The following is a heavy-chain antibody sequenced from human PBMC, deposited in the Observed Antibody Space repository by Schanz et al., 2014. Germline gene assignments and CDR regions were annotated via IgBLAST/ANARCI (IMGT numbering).Heavy chain of an antibody. J-gene: IGHJ4*02. Sequence: EVVLVESGGASVQPGGSLRLSCAASGFTFSNYVMDWVRQAPGTGLEWVASITYNGDSTYYTDSVKGRFTISRDNSRNPLYLQMDGLRAEDTAVYYCAKPPTGYLITWYTYYFVSWGQGTLVTVSS. CDR3: AKPPTGYLITWYTYYFVS. V-gene: IGHV3-23*04. CDR1: GFTFSNYV. D-gene: IGHD3-9*01. CDR2: ITYNGDST.